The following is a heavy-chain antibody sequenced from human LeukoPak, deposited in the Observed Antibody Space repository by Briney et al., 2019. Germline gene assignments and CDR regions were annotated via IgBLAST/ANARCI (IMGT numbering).Heavy chain of an antibody. Sequence: QPGRSLRLSCAASGFTFSSYGMHWVRQAPGKGLEWVAVIWYDGSNKYYADSVKGRFTISRDNSKNTLNLQMNSLRPEDTAVYYCARRSSAWYFLDYWGQGTLVTVSS. D-gene: IGHD6-19*01. V-gene: IGHV3-33*01. CDR1: GFTFSSYG. CDR2: IWYDGSNK. CDR3: ARRSSAWYFLDY. J-gene: IGHJ4*02.